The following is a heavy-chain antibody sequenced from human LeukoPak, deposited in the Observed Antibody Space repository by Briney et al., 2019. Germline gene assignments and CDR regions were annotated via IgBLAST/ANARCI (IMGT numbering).Heavy chain of an antibody. V-gene: IGHV1-69*04. CDR2: IIPILGIA. Sequence: SVKVSCKASGGTFSSYAISWVRQAPGQGLEWMGRIIPILGIANYAQKFQGRVTITADKSTSTAYMELSSLRSEDTAVYYCARDSRRVGRYFDWPPLDYWGQGTLVTVSS. CDR1: GGTFSSYA. CDR3: ARDSRRVGRYFDWPPLDY. J-gene: IGHJ4*02. D-gene: IGHD3-9*01.